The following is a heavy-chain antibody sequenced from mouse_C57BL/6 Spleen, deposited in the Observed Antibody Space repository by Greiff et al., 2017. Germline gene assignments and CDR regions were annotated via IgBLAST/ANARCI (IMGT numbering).Heavy chain of an antibody. Sequence: QVTLKVCGPGILQSSQTLSLTCSFSGFSLSTSGMGVSWIRQPSGKGLEWLAHIYWDDDKRYNPSLKSRLTISKDTSRNQVFLKITSVDTADTATYYCARRALLSNAMDYWGQGTSVTVSS. CDR3: ARRALLSNAMDY. D-gene: IGHD6-1*01. CDR1: GFSLSTSGMG. V-gene: IGHV8-12*01. J-gene: IGHJ4*01. CDR2: IYWDDDK.